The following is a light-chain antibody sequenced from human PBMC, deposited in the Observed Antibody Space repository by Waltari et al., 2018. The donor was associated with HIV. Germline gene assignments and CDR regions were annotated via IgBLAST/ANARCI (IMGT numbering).Light chain of an antibody. CDR1: SSDVGDYNY. CDR2: DVS. V-gene: IGLV2-11*01. CDR3: CSYAGSYTFL. J-gene: IGLJ1*01. Sequence: QSALTQPPSASGSPGQSVTISCTGTSSDVGDYNYVSWYQQHPGKAPKLMIYDVSKRPSGVPDRFSGSKSGNTASLTISGLQAEDEADYYCCSYAGSYTFLFGTGTKVTVL.